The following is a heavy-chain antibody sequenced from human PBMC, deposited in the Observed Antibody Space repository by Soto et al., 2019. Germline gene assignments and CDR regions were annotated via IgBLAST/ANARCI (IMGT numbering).Heavy chain of an antibody. CDR1: GYIFTSYG. CDR3: ARDRIAAARGCPPY. D-gene: IGHD6-13*01. V-gene: IGHV1-18*01. Sequence: QVQLVQSGAEVKKPGASVKVSCKASGYIFTSYGISWVRQAPGQGLEWMGWISAYNGNTNYAQKLQGRVTMTTDTTTNTAYMELRSLRSDDTAVYYCARDRIAAARGCPPYWGQGTLVTVSS. J-gene: IGHJ4*02. CDR2: ISAYNGNT.